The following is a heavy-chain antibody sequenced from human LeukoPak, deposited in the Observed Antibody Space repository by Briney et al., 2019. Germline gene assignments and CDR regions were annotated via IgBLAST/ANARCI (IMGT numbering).Heavy chain of an antibody. J-gene: IGHJ4*02. CDR1: GFTFSSYW. CDR3: ARVGSSNSHYDH. CDR2: LSHTGVT. Sequence: PGGSLRLSCAASGFTFSSYWMSWVRQAPGKGLEWIGSLSHTGVTYYNPSLTSRLSTSVDTSNNRFSLTLRSVTAADTAVYYCARVGSSNSHYDHWGPGTLVTVSS. V-gene: IGHV4-38-2*01. D-gene: IGHD3-10*01.